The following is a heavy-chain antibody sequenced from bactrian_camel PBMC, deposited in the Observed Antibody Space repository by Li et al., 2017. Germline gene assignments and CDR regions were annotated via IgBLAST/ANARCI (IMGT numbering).Heavy chain of an antibody. D-gene: IGHD6*01. Sequence: VESGGGLVQPGGSLRLSCAASEFSVSNHWMYWVRQAPGKGLEWVSLVNEAGTSTSYADSVKGRFTIGRDNAKNTLYLQLSSLKTEDTAMYYCAREDPGAGRADWGQGTQVTVS. CDR2: VNEAGTST. V-gene: IGHV3S1*01. CDR3: AREDPGAGRAD. J-gene: IGHJ4*01. CDR1: EFSVSNHW.